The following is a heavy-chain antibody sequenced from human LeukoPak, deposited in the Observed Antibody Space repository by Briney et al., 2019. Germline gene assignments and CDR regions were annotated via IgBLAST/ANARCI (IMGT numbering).Heavy chain of an antibody. Sequence: GGSLRLSCAASGFTFSDHYMTWIRQAPGKGLEWVSYISSSGSTIYYADSVKGRFTISRDNAKNSLYLQMNSLRAEDTAVYYCARDLMGYCSGGSCYWRDAFDIWGQGTMVTVSS. CDR1: GFTFSDHY. CDR2: ISSSGSTI. D-gene: IGHD2-15*01. J-gene: IGHJ3*02. V-gene: IGHV3-11*04. CDR3: ARDLMGYCSGGSCYWRDAFDI.